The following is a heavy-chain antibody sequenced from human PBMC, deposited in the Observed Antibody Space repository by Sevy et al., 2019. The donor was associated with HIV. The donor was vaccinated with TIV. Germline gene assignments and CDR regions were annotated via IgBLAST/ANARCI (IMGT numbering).Heavy chain of an antibody. Sequence: GGSLRLSCTTSGFTFSYSGMHWVRQAPGKGLEWVTFIQYDGRNTHYADSVKGRFTISRDNSKNMLYLQMNSLRGDDTAVYYCAKNTAAVGTGGFDYWDQGALVTVSS. D-gene: IGHD6-13*01. CDR3: AKNTAAVGTGGFDY. CDR1: GFTFSYSG. V-gene: IGHV3-30*02. CDR2: IQYDGRNT. J-gene: IGHJ4*02.